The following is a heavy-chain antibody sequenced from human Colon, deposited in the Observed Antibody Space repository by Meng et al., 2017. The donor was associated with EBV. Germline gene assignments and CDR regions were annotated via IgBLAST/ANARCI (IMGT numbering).Heavy chain of an antibody. CDR2: IYYSGRT. CDR1: GGSVSSGGYY. D-gene: IGHD6-19*01. J-gene: IGHJ4*02. Sequence: QAERQDSGPGLAKPSQARSLTCTVSGGSVSSGGYYWTWIRQHPGKGMEWFGHIYYSGRTFYNPSLKRRVIISIDTSKNQFSLNLRSVTAADTAVYYCARVSSGWDYFDYWGQGTLVTVSS. V-gene: IGHV4-31*03. CDR3: ARVSSGWDYFDY.